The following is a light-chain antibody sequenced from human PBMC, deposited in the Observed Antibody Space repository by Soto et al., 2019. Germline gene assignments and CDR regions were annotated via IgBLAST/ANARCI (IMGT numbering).Light chain of an antibody. CDR1: QSVNSSY. CDR3: QQCGISPPNYT. V-gene: IGKV3-20*01. Sequence: EIVLTQSPGTLSLSPGERATLSCRASQSVNSSYLAWYQQKPGQAPRLLIYGASNRATAIPDRFIGSGSGTDFALTISSLEPEDFAVYYCQQCGISPPNYTFGQGTKLEIK. J-gene: IGKJ2*01. CDR2: GAS.